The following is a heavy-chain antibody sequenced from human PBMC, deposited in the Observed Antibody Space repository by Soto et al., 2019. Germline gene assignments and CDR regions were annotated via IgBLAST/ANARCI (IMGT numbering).Heavy chain of an antibody. V-gene: IGHV3-9*01. CDR2: ISWNSGSV. J-gene: IGHJ5*02. Sequence: EVQLVESGGGLVRPGRSLRLSCAASGFTFDDYAMHWGRQAPGKGLEWVSGISWNSGSVAYADSVKGRFTISRDNTKNALYLQMNSLRAEDTALYYCSKDLTISAVGWFDPWGQGTPVNVSS. CDR3: SKDLTISAVGWFDP. CDR1: GFTFDDYA. D-gene: IGHD6-13*01.